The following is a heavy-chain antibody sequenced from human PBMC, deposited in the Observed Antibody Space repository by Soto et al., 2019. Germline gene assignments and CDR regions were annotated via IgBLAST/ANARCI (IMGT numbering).Heavy chain of an antibody. V-gene: IGHV3-23*01. D-gene: IGHD2-15*01. CDR1: GFTFSSYA. J-gene: IGHJ6*02. Sequence: GGSLRLSCAASGFTFSSYAMSWVRQAPGKGLEWVSAISGSGSSTYYADSVKGRFTISRDNSKNTLYLQMNSLRAEDTAVYYCAKGASVGYYYYGMDVWGQGTTVTVSS. CDR2: ISGSGSST. CDR3: AKGASVGYYYYGMDV.